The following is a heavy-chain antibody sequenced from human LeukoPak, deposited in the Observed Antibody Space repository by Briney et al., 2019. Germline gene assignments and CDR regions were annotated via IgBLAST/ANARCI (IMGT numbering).Heavy chain of an antibody. CDR3: ARVGYSYGTTYHY. CDR1: GYTFTGYY. J-gene: IGHJ4*02. Sequence: ASVKVSCKASGYTFTGYYIHWVRQAPGQGLEWMGWINPNSGGTNYAQKFQGRVTMTRDTSISTAYMELSSLRSEDTAVYYCARVGYSYGTTYHYWGQGTLVTVSS. V-gene: IGHV1-2*02. CDR2: INPNSGGT. D-gene: IGHD5-18*01.